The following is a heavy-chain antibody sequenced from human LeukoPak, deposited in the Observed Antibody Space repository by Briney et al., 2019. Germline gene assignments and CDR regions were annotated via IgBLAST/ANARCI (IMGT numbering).Heavy chain of an antibody. J-gene: IGHJ4*02. Sequence: GGSLRLSCSASGFTFNSYTMHWVRQAPGKGLEYVSAISSNGGGTYYAGSVKGRLIISRDNSKNTLYLQMSSLRGEDTAVYYCVKDPLDYWGQGTLVTISS. CDR3: VKDPLDY. CDR2: ISSNGGGT. CDR1: GFTFNSYT. V-gene: IGHV3-64D*09.